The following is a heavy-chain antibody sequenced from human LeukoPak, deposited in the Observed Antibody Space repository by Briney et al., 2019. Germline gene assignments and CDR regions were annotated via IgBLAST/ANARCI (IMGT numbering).Heavy chain of an antibody. D-gene: IGHD4-17*01. CDR3: ARGRLEETTVTTTDDY. Sequence: SETLSLTCTVSGGSISSSSYYWGWIRQPPGKGLEWIVSIYYSGSTYYNPSLKSRVTISVDTSKNQFSLKLSSVTAADTAVYYCARGRLEETTVTTTDDYWGQGTLVTVSS. V-gene: IGHV4-39*01. CDR1: GGSISSSSYY. J-gene: IGHJ4*02. CDR2: IYYSGST.